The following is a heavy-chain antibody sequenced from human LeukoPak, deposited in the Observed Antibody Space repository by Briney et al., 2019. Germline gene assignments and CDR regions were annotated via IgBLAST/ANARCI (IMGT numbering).Heavy chain of an antibody. CDR1: GYTFTDYY. CDR2: INPNTGGI. V-gene: IGHV1-2*02. Sequence: ASVKVSCKASGYTFTDYYIHWVRQAPGQGLECMGWINPNTGGIYHPQRFQGRVTMTRDTSISTASMELSGLTSDDTAVYYCARGAYPYCSRGTCFLAHFDSWGQGTLVTASS. CDR3: ARGAYPYCSRGTCFLAHFDS. D-gene: IGHD2-15*01. J-gene: IGHJ4*02.